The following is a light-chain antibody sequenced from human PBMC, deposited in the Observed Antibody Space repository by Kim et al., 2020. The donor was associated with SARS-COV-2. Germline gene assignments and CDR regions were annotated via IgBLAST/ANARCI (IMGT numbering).Light chain of an antibody. CDR1: QGISNY. J-gene: IGKJ1*01. V-gene: IGKV1-27*01. CDR2: AAS. CDR3: QEYNSAPWT. Sequence: DIQMTQSPSSLSASVGDRVTITCRASQGISNYLAWYQQKPGKVPKLLIYAASTLQSGVPSRFSGSGSGTDFTLTISSLQPEEVATYYGQEYNSAPWTFCHGNKVDIK.